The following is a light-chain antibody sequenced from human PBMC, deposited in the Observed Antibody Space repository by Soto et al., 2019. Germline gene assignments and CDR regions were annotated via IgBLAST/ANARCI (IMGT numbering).Light chain of an antibody. CDR3: QQHYSSPWT. CDR1: QSVLYTSNNKNY. CDR2: WAS. J-gene: IGKJ1*01. V-gene: IGKV4-1*01. Sequence: DIVMTQSPDSLAVSLGERATINCKSSQSVLYTSNNKNYLVWYQQKPGQPPKLLMYWASTRESGVPDRFSGSRYGTDFTLTISSLQAEDVAVYYCQQHYSSPWTFGQGTKVEV.